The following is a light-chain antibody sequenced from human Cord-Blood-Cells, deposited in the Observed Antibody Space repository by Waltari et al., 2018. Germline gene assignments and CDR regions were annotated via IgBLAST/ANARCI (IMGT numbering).Light chain of an antibody. V-gene: IGKV4-1*01. CDR1: QRVLYSSNNKNY. J-gene: IGKJ3*01. CDR3: LQHNSYPFT. CDR2: WAS. Sequence: DIVMTQSPDSLAVSLGERATINCKSSQRVLYSSNNKNYLAWYQQDPGQPPKLLMYWASTRESGFPDRFIGSGSGTDFTLTISSLQPEDFATYYCLQHNSYPFTFGPGTKVDIK.